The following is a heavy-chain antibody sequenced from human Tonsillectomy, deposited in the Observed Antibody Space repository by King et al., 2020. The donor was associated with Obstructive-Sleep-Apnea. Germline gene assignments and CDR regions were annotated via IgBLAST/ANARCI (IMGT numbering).Heavy chain of an antibody. D-gene: IGHD3-3*01. CDR1: GFTFSSYS. Sequence: VQLVESGGGLVQPGGSLRLSCAASGFTFSSYSMNWVRQAPGAGLEWVSYISSSSSTIYYADSVKGRFTISRDNAKNSLYLQMNSLRAEDTAVYYCARDRAPFYDFIGYYGMDVWGQGTTVTVSS. CDR2: ISSSSSTI. CDR3: ARDRAPFYDFIGYYGMDV. V-gene: IGHV3-48*04. J-gene: IGHJ6*02.